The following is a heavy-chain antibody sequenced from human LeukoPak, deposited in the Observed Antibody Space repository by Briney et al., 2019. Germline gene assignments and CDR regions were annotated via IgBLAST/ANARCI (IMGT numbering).Heavy chain of an antibody. CDR3: ARVTFGGVVADFDY. D-gene: IGHD3-16*02. J-gene: IGHJ4*02. Sequence: ASVKVSCKASGYTFTSYDINWVRQAPGQGLEWMGWMNPNSGNTVYAQKFQGRVTMTRNTSISTAYMELSSLRSEDTAVYYCARVTFGGVVADFDYWGRGTLVTVSS. CDR2: MNPNSGNT. CDR1: GYTFTSYD. V-gene: IGHV1-8*01.